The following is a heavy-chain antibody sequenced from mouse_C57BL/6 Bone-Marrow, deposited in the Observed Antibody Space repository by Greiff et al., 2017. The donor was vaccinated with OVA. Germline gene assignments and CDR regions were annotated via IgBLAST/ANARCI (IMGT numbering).Heavy chain of an antibody. D-gene: IGHD1-1*01. CDR1: GYTFTSYG. J-gene: IGHJ4*01. CDR3: ARREYGSPHYYAMDY. CDR2: IYPSSGNT. Sequence: VQLQESGAELARPGASVKLSCKASGYTFTSYGISWVKQRTGQGLEWIGEIYPSSGNTYYNAKFKGKATLTADNSSSTAYMELRSLTSEDSAVSFCARREYGSPHYYAMDYWGQGTSVTVSS. V-gene: IGHV1-81*01.